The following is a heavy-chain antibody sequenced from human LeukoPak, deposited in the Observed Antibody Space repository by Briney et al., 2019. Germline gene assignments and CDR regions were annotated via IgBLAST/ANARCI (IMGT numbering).Heavy chain of an antibody. CDR2: IYSSGSP. Sequence: PSETLSLTCTVSGGSISSYYWSWIRQPAGKGLEWIGRIYSSGSPNHNPSLSSRVIMSIDTPKNQFSLKLSSVTVADTAVYYCARTLLPAHRGAFDIWGQGTMVTVSS. CDR1: GGSISSYY. J-gene: IGHJ3*02. V-gene: IGHV4-4*07. D-gene: IGHD2/OR15-2a*01. CDR3: ARTLLPAHRGAFDI.